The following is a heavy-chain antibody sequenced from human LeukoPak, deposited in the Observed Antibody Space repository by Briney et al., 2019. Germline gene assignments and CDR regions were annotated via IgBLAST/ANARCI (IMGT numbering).Heavy chain of an antibody. D-gene: IGHD3-9*01. J-gene: IGHJ4*02. Sequence: SVKVSCKASGGTFISYTISWVRQAPGQGGEWRGGIIPILGIANYAQKFQGRVTITADKSTSTAYMELSSLRSEDTAVYYCARGVPSDYDILTGSYYFDYWGQGTLVTVSS. CDR3: ARGVPSDYDILTGSYYFDY. V-gene: IGHV1-69*10. CDR1: GGTFISYT. CDR2: IIPILGIA.